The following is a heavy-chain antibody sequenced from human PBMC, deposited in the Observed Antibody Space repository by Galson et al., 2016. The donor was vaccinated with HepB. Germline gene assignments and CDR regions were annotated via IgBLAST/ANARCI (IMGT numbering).Heavy chain of an antibody. CDR2: ISISSSYI. V-gene: IGHV3-21*01. CDR1: DFTFSGRW. J-gene: IGHJ6*03. Sequence: SLRLSCAASDFTFSGRWMHWVRQAPGRGLEWVSSISISSSYIYYADSVKGRFTISRDNAKNSLYLQMNSLRAEDTAVYYCARMDCSSTTCWAPYYYYYYYMDVWGRGTTVTVSS. CDR3: ARMDCSSTTCWAPYYYYYYYMDV. D-gene: IGHD2-2*01.